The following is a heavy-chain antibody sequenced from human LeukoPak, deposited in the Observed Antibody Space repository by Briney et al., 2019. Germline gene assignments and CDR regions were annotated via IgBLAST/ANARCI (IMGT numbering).Heavy chain of an antibody. V-gene: IGHV1-18*01. D-gene: IGHD2-21*02. CDR2: ISAYNGNT. Sequence: ASVNVSCKASGYTFTSYGISWVRQAPGQGLEWMGWISAYNGNTNYAQKLQGRVTMTTDTSTSTAYMELRSLRSDDTAVYYCARDTAVSVVVTAVAEWGQGTLVTVSS. J-gene: IGHJ4*02. CDR1: GYTFTSYG. CDR3: ARDTAVSVVVTAVAE.